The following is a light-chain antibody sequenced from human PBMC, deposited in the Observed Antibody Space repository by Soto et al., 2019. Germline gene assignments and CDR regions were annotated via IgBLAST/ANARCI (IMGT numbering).Light chain of an antibody. CDR1: NNGLKS. J-gene: IGLJ3*02. V-gene: IGLV3-21*02. CDR2: DDD. CDR3: QVWDSGDDGGDPHWV. Sequence: SYELTQPPSVSVAPGQTARITCDGDNNGLKSGHWYHQKPGQAPVLVVYDDDDRPSGIPERFSGSNSGHTPSLTISRVAAGDEADYYCQVWDSGDDGGDPHWVFGGRTKVTVL.